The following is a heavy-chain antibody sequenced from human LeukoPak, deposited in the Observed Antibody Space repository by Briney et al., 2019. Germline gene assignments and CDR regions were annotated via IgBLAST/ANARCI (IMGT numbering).Heavy chain of an antibody. Sequence: PSETLSLTCAVYGGSFSGYYWNWIRQPPGKGLEWIGEIYHSGSTNYNSSLKSRVAISVDTSKNQFSLKLSSVTAADTAVYYCARRSHYSSSPGISYWGQGTLVTVSS. J-gene: IGHJ4*02. CDR1: GGSFSGYY. D-gene: IGHD6-6*01. V-gene: IGHV4-34*01. CDR3: ARRSHYSSSPGISY. CDR2: IYHSGST.